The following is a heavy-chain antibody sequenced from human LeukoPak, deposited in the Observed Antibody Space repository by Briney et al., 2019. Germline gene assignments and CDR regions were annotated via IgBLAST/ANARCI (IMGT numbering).Heavy chain of an antibody. Sequence: SVKVSCKASGGTFSSYAISWVRQAPGQGLEWMGRIIPTLGIANYAQKFQGRVTITADKSTSTAYMELSSLRSEDTAVYYCARDCSGGSCYDYWGQGTLVTVST. V-gene: IGHV1-69*04. CDR2: IIPTLGIA. CDR1: GGTFSSYA. J-gene: IGHJ4*02. CDR3: ARDCSGGSCYDY. D-gene: IGHD2-15*01.